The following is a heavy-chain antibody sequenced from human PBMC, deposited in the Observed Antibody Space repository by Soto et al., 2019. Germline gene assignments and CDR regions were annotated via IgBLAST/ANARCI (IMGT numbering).Heavy chain of an antibody. CDR3: ARVVGIAVDDY. J-gene: IGHJ4*02. V-gene: IGHV1-3*01. Sequence: QVQLVQSGAEVKKPGASVKVSCKASGYTFTSYAMHWVRQAPGQRLEWMGWINAGNGNTKYSQKFQGRVTITRDTSTSTAYMELSSLRSEDTAVYYCARVVGIAVDDYWGQGTLVTVSS. CDR1: GYTFTSYA. D-gene: IGHD6-19*01. CDR2: INAGNGNT.